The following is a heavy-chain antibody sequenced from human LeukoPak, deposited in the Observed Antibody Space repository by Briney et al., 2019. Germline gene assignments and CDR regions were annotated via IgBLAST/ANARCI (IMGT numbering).Heavy chain of an antibody. D-gene: IGHD3-16*01. V-gene: IGHV3-7*03. Sequence: GGSLRLSCAASGFTFSSYWMSWVRQAPGKGLEWVANINQDGSEKYYVDSVKGRFTISRDNAKNSLYLRMNSLRAEDTAVYYCAIVRFRFDPWGQGTLVTVSS. CDR3: AIVRFRFDP. CDR1: GFTFSSYW. J-gene: IGHJ5*02. CDR2: INQDGSEK.